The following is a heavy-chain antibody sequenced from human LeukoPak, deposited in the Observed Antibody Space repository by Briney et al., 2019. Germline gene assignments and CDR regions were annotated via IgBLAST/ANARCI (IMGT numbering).Heavy chain of an antibody. D-gene: IGHD5-24*01. V-gene: IGHV4-39*01. CDR3: ARQLIPKRWLQFGSLFDP. Sequence: PSETLSLTCTVSGGSISSSSYYWVWIRQPPGKGLEWIGSIYYSGSTYYNPSLKSRVTISVDTSKNQFSLKLSSVTAADTAVYYCARQLIPKRWLQFGSLFDPWGQGTLVTVSS. J-gene: IGHJ5*02. CDR2: IYYSGST. CDR1: GGSISSSSYY.